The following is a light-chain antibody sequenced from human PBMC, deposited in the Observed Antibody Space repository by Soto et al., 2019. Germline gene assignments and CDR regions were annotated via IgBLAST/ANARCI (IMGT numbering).Light chain of an antibody. Sequence: DIQMTQSPSSLSASVGDRVTITRRASQAIHSYLNWYQQKPGKAPNLLIFATSTLQSGVPSRFSGSGSGTDFTLTISSLQPEDFATYYCQQRETLGPGTKVDIK. J-gene: IGKJ3*01. CDR3: QQRET. CDR1: QAIHSY. CDR2: ATS. V-gene: IGKV1-39*01.